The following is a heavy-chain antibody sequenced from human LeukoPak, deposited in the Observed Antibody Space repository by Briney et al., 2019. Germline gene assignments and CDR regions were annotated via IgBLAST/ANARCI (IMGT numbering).Heavy chain of an antibody. CDR2: SSAYNGNT. D-gene: IGHD6-13*01. CDR1: GYTFTSYG. J-gene: IGHJ3*02. V-gene: IGHV1-18*01. Sequence: ASVKVSCKASGYTFTSYGISWVRQAPGQGLEWMGWSSAYNGNTNYAQKLQGRVTMTTDTSTSTAYMELRSLRSDDTAVYYCARVKFIAAAGTWAFDIWGQGTMVTVSS. CDR3: ARVKFIAAAGTWAFDI.